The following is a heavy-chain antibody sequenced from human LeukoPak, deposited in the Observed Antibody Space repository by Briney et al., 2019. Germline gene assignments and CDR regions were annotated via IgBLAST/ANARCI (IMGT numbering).Heavy chain of an antibody. D-gene: IGHD5-12*01. CDR2: IHYGGNT. V-gene: IGHV4-39*01. J-gene: IGHJ4*02. Sequence: SETLSLTCTLSGVSITNSRYYWGWVRQPPGKELEWIGTIHYGGNTYYNPSLRSRVTIPVDSSSNQFSLRLSSMTAADTAVYYCTGYRGFDWRNYFDYWGQGFLVTVSS. CDR1: GVSITNSRYY. CDR3: TGYRGFDWRNYFDY.